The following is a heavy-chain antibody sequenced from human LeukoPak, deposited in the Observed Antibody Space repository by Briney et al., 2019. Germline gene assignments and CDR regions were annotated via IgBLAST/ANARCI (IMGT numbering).Heavy chain of an antibody. D-gene: IGHD5-18*01. CDR3: ARAGDTAMVT. CDR2: ISSNSSYI. CDR1: GFTFSSYS. Sequence: PGGSMRLSCAASGFTFSSYSMNWVRQAPGKGLEWVSSISSNSSYIYYADSVKGRFTISRDNAKNSLYLQMNSLRAEDTAVYYCARAGDTAMVTWGQGTLVTVSS. J-gene: IGHJ5*02. V-gene: IGHV3-21*01.